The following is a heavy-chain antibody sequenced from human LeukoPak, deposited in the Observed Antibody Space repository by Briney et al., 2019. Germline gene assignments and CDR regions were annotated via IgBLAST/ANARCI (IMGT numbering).Heavy chain of an antibody. V-gene: IGHV1-46*01. CDR3: ARAGYSIVGAYYNWFDP. J-gene: IGHJ5*02. CDR2: INPSGGST. Sequence: ASVTVSCKASGYTFTSYYMHWVRQAPGQGLEGMGVINPSGGSTTYLQNFHGRVTMTRDMSTTTFYMELSSLRSQDTAVYYCARAGYSIVGAYYNWFDPCGQGTLVTVSS. CDR1: GYTFTSYY. D-gene: IGHD1-26*01.